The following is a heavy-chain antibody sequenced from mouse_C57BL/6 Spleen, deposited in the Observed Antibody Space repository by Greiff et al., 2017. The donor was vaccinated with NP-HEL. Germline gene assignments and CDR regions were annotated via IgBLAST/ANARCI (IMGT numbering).Heavy chain of an antibody. CDR1: GYAFSSYW. CDR2: IYPGDGDT. D-gene: IGHD1-1*01. Sequence: QVQLQQSGAELVKPGASVKISCKASGYAFSSYWMNWVKQRPGKGLEWIGQIYPGDGDTNYNGKFKGKATLTADKSSSTAYMQLSSLTSEDSAVYFGARSYYGSSYVDFDYWGQGTTLTVSS. J-gene: IGHJ2*01. CDR3: ARSYYGSSYVDFDY. V-gene: IGHV1-80*01.